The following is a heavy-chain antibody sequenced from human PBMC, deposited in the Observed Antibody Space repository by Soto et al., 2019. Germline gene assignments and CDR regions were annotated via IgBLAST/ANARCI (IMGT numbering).Heavy chain of an antibody. CDR3: TRGPRATSAGTSAH. CDR1: GFTLNMYW. J-gene: IGHJ4*02. D-gene: IGHD6-13*01. CDR2: IYNDGTYA. V-gene: IGHV3-74*01. Sequence: GGSLRLSCSGSGFTLNMYWMHWCRQVPGKGPVWVARIYNDGTYADYADSVKGRFTISRDNAKDTLYLQMNDLRAEDSALYHCTRGPRATSAGTSAHWGQGTLVTVSS.